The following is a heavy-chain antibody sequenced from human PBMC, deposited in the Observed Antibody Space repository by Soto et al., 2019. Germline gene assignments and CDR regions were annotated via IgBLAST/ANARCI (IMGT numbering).Heavy chain of an antibody. CDR3: ASDVSSYSFS. CDR2: IFSSGGGGGT. CDR1: GFTISNNA. D-gene: IGHD3-22*01. V-gene: IGHV3-23*01. Sequence: EVQLLESGGGLVQPGGSLRLSCAASGFTISNNAMNWVRQAPRKGLEWVSTIFSSGGGGGTRYADSVKGRFPISRDNSKNTLYLPMNSLRAQDPALYYFASDVSSYSFSWGQGTLVTVSS. J-gene: IGHJ5*02.